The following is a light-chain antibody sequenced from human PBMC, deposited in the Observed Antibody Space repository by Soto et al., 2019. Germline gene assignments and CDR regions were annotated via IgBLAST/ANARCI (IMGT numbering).Light chain of an antibody. CDR1: SSDVGSYNL. J-gene: IGLJ1*01. CDR3: CSYGGRSTYV. Sequence: QSVLTQPASVSGSPGQSINISCTGTSSDVGSYNLVSWYQQHPGKAPKLMIYEVSKRPSGVSNRFSGSKSANTASLTISGLQADDEADYYCCSYGGRSTYVFGTGTKVTVL. CDR2: EVS. V-gene: IGLV2-23*02.